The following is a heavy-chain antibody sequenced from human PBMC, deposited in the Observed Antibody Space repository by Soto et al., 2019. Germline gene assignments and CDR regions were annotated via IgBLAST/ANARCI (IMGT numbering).Heavy chain of an antibody. D-gene: IGHD3-22*01. CDR1: GGTFSSYA. CDR3: ATGRTMIEERDV. J-gene: IGHJ6*02. Sequence: SVKVSCKASGGTFSSYAISWVRQAPGQGLEWMGGIIPIFGTANYAQKFQGRVTITADESTSTAYMELSSLRSEDTAVYYCATGRTMIEERDVWGQGTTVTVSS. V-gene: IGHV1-69*13. CDR2: IIPIFGTA.